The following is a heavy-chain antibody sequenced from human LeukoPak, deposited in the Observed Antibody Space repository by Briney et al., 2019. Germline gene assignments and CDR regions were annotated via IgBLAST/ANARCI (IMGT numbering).Heavy chain of an antibody. D-gene: IGHD3-16*02. CDR2: LDPEHGGR. Sequence: ASVKVSCKVSGKSLTRVSIHWVRQSPGKGLEWMGGLDPEHGGRLFAQTFQGRVTMTEDASTDTAYMELNRLRSEDTAVYYCATATIIWGSCRSWLDTWGQGTLVTVSS. CDR1: GKSLTRVS. J-gene: IGHJ5*02. CDR3: ATATIIWGSCRSWLDT. V-gene: IGHV1-24*01.